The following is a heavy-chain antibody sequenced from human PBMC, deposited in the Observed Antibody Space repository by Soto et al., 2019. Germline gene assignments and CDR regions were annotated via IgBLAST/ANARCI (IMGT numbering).Heavy chain of an antibody. J-gene: IGHJ4*02. CDR1: GYTLTELS. V-gene: IGHV1-24*01. Sequence: ASVKVSCKVSGYTLTELSMLWVRQAPGKGLEWMGGFDPEDGETIYAQKFQGRVTMTEDTSTDTAYMELSSLRSEDTAVYYCATSFIAAAGANFDYWGQGTLVTVSS. CDR2: FDPEDGET. CDR3: ATSFIAAAGANFDY. D-gene: IGHD6-13*01.